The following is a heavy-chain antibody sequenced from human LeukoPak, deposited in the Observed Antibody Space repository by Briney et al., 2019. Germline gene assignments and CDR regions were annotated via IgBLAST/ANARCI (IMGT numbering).Heavy chain of an antibody. J-gene: IGHJ4*02. CDR2: ISAGGTT. V-gene: IGHV3-11*01. CDR3: ARAAFGEWLLDY. CDR1: GFTFSDYY. D-gene: IGHD3-10*01. Sequence: GGFLRLSCAASGFTFSDYYMTWIRQSPAKGLEWVSYISAGGTTYYADSVKGRFYISRDSANNSVYLQMNSLRGDDTAVYYCARAAFGEWLLDYWGQGTLVTVSS.